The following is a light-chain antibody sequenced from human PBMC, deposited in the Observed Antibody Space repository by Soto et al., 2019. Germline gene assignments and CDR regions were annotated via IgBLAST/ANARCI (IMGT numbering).Light chain of an antibody. CDR1: QSVSSNY. J-gene: IGKJ2*01. CDR2: GAS. V-gene: IGKV3-20*01. CDR3: QQYGSLPPT. Sequence: EMVLTQSPDTLSLSPGERATISCRASQSVSSNYLAWYQQKLGQAPRLLIYGASSRVSGIPDRFSGSGSGIDFTLTVSRLEPEDFAVFYCQQYGSLPPTFGQGTKLEIK.